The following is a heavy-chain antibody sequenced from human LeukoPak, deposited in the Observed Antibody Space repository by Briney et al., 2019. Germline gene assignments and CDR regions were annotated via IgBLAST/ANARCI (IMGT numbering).Heavy chain of an antibody. CDR3: ARNGGGTSAFYFDY. Sequence: PGGSLRLSCAASGFTFSSYEMNWVRQAPGKGLEWVSYISSSGSTIYYADSVKGRFTISRDNAKNSLYLQMNSLRAEDTAVYYCARNGGGTSAFYFDYWGQGTLVTVSS. V-gene: IGHV3-48*03. CDR1: GFTFSSYE. CDR2: ISSSGSTI. D-gene: IGHD2-8*01. J-gene: IGHJ4*02.